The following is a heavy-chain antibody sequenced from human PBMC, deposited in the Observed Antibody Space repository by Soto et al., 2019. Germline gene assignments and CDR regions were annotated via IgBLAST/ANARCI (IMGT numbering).Heavy chain of an antibody. V-gene: IGHV3-73*01. Sequence: DVQLVESGGGWAQPGGPLKLSCPAPGFSIRASAMHGSRQVSGKGLEWIARIRSKANKYATSYAASVEGRFTISRDDSKNTAFLEMNDLKTEDSAVYFCTSPRIAVAGVFWYFDLWGRGTLVTVSS. CDR1: GFSIRASA. CDR2: IRSKANKYAT. CDR3: TSPRIAVAGVFWYFDL. J-gene: IGHJ2*01. D-gene: IGHD6-19*01.